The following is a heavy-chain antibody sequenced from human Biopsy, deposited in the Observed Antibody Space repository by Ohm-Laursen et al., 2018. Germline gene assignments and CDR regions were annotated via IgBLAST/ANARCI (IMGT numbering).Heavy chain of an antibody. Sequence: SLRLSCAASGFNFDDYAMHWIRQGPGKGLEWVAGLTWNSGTIAYAGSVKGRFTISRDNAKNSLYLQMSSLRVEDTAVYYCARWDYWGQGTLVTVSS. CDR1: GFNFDDYA. CDR3: ARWDY. J-gene: IGHJ4*02. V-gene: IGHV3-9*01. D-gene: IGHD5-24*01. CDR2: LTWNSGTI.